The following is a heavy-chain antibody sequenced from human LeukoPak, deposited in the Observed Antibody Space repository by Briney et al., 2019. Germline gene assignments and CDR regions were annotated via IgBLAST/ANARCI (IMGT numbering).Heavy chain of an antibody. J-gene: IGHJ4*02. CDR1: GVSISSSSYY. CDR2: IYYSGST. D-gene: IGHD2-15*01. V-gene: IGHV4-39*01. Sequence: SETLSLTCTVSGVSISSSSYYWGWIRQPPGKGLEWIGRIYYSGSTYYNPSLKSRVTISVDTSKNQSSLKLSSVTAADTAVYYCARHKLGYCSGGSRSFDYWGQGTLVTVSS. CDR3: ARHKLGYCSGGSRSFDY.